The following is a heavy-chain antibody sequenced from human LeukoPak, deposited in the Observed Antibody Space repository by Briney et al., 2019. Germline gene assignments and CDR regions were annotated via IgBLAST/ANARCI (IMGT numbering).Heavy chain of an antibody. CDR3: ARSHPWGMNYYYYYGMDV. Sequence: PGGSLRLSCAASGFTVSNNYMSWVRQAPGQGLEWVSLIYSGGITYYADSVKGRFTISRDNSKNTLYLQMNSLRAEDTAVYYCARSHPWGMNYYYYYGMDVWGQGTTVTVSS. J-gene: IGHJ6*02. D-gene: IGHD2-8*02. V-gene: IGHV3-53*01. CDR1: GFTVSNNY. CDR2: IYSGGIT.